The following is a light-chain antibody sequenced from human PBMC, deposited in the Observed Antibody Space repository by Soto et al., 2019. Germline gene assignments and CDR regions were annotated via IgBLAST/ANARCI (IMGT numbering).Light chain of an antibody. Sequence: EIVMKQSPATLSGSPGERATLSCRASESVGSNLAWYQQKRGQAPRGLIYGTSTRATGIPARFSGGGSGAEFTLTISSLQSADFAVYYCQQYSSWPSGTFGQGTKVEIK. V-gene: IGKV3-15*01. J-gene: IGKJ1*01. CDR3: QQYSSWPSGT. CDR2: GTS. CDR1: ESVGSN.